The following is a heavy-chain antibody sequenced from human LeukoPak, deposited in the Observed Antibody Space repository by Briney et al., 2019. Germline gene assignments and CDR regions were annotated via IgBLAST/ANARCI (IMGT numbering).Heavy chain of an antibody. V-gene: IGHV4-59*08. J-gene: IGHJ5*02. D-gene: IGHD3-10*01. Sequence: PSETLSLTCTVSGDSISSYYWSWIRQPPGKGLEWIGYIYYSGSTNYNPSLKSRVTISVDTSKNQFSLKLSSVTAADTAVYYCATLTYGSGSYYNPWGQGTLVTVSS. CDR2: IYYSGST. CDR3: ATLTYGSGSYYNP. CDR1: GDSISSYY.